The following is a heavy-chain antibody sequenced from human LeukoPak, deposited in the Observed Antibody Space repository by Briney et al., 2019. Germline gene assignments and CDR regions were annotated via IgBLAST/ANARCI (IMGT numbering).Heavy chain of an antibody. J-gene: IGHJ3*02. CDR2: VYTSGST. CDR1: GVSITSYY. D-gene: IGHD3-22*01. V-gene: IGHV4-4*07. Sequence: SETLSLTCTVSGVSITSYYWSWIRQPAGKGLEWIGRVYTSGSTNYNPSLKSRVTMSVDTSKNQFSLKLSSVTAADTAVYYCARDRYYHDSSGDAFDIWGQGTMVTVSS. CDR3: ARDRYYHDSSGDAFDI.